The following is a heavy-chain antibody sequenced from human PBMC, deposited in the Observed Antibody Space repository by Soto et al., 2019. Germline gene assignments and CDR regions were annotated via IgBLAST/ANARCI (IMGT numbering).Heavy chain of an antibody. J-gene: IGHJ4*02. CDR1: GFTFSIFG. Sequence: GGSLRLSCAASGFTFSIFGMHWVRQAPGKGLEWAAIIWYDGSNAYYADSVRGRFTISRDNSKNTVYLQMNSLRAEDTAVYYCARDKGSSTVVSGISQEGYFDSWGQGTLVTVSS. CDR2: IWYDGSNA. CDR3: ARDKGSSTVVSGISQEGYFDS. V-gene: IGHV3-33*01. D-gene: IGHD6-19*01.